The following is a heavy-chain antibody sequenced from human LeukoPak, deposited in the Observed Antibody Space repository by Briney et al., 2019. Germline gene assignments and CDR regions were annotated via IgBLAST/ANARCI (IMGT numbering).Heavy chain of an antibody. V-gene: IGHV3-30*14. J-gene: IGHJ4*02. CDR2: ISYDGSNK. Sequence: GGSLRLSCAASGFTFSSYAMHWVRQAPGKGLEWVAVISYDGSNKYYADSVKGRFTISRDNSKNTLYLQMNSLRAEDTAVYYCARHYYDSSGYYYLDYWGQGTLVTVSS. D-gene: IGHD3-22*01. CDR1: GFTFSSYA. CDR3: ARHYYDSSGYYYLDY.